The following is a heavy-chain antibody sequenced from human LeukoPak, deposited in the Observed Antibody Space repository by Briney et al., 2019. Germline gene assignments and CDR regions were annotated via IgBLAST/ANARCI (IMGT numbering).Heavy chain of an antibody. Sequence: GGTLRLSCAASGFTLSSYGMSWVRQAPPKGRAWVSAISGSGGSTYYADFVKGRSTTSRDNSKHALYLQINSLRAEDTAVYYCAAWSGSLYYMDVWGKGTTVTISS. V-gene: IGHV3-23*01. J-gene: IGHJ6*03. D-gene: IGHD3-10*01. CDR3: AAWSGSLYYMDV. CDR1: GFTLSSYG. CDR2: ISGSGGST.